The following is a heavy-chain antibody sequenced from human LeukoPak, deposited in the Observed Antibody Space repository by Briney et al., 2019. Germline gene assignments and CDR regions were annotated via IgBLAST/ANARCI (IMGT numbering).Heavy chain of an antibody. CDR3: ASVGYSSGWYRVDY. CDR2: ISSSGSTI. D-gene: IGHD6-19*01. V-gene: IGHV3-48*04. J-gene: IGHJ4*02. Sequence: GGSLRLSCAASGFTFSIYGMHWVRQAPGKGLEWVSYISSSGSTIYYADSVKGRFTISRDNAKNSLYLQMNSLRAEDTAVYYCASVGYSSGWYRVDYWGQGTLVTVSS. CDR1: GFTFSIYG.